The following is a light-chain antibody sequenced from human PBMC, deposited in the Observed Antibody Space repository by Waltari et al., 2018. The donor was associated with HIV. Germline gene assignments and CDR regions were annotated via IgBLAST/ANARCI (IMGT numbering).Light chain of an antibody. V-gene: IGLV1-44*01. J-gene: IGLJ2*01. CDR2: SYN. Sequence: QAVLTSPPPASGTPGQRVTTSCSGSSSNVGSNTVNWYQQLPGTAPKLLIYSYNQRPSGVPDRFSGSKSGTSASLAISGLQSEDEADYYCAAWDDSLNGPVFGGGTKLTVL. CDR1: SSNVGSNT. CDR3: AAWDDSLNGPV.